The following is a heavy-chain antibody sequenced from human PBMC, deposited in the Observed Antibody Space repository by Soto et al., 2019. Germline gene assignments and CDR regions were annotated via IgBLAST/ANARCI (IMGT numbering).Heavy chain of an antibody. Sequence: EVQLLESGGGLVQPGGSLRLSCAASGFTFSSYAMSWVRQAPGKGLEWVSVISGRGGSTYYADSVKCRLTISRDNYKNTRDLQMNSLRAEDTAVYYCAKRASGRYFDYGGQGTRVTVSS. J-gene: IGHJ4*02. CDR3: AKRASGRYFDY. CDR2: ISGRGGST. CDR1: GFTFSSYA. D-gene: IGHD3-10*01. V-gene: IGHV3-23*01.